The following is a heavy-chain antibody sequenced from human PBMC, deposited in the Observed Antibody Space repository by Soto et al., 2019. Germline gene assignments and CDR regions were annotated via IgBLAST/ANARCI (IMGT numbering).Heavy chain of an antibody. V-gene: IGHV3-30*03. CDR1: GFPFSSYG. Sequence: QVQLVESGGGVVQPGRSLRLSCAASGFPFSSYGMHWVRQAPGKGLDWVALISYDGTNQYYADSVKGRFTVSRDNSKNTLYLHMSRPSAEDTAVYYCAGCPYYFHYCAQGTLVSASS. J-gene: IGHJ4*02. CDR2: ISYDGTNQ. CDR3: AGCPYYFHY.